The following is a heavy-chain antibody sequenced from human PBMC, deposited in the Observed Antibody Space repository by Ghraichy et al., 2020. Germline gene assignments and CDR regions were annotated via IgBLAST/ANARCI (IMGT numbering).Heavy chain of an antibody. V-gene: IGHV3-15*01. CDR3: TNDSPLNWNRGYYYYGMDV. CDR1: GFTFSNAW. D-gene: IGHD1-20*01. J-gene: IGHJ6*02. Sequence: GGSLRLSCAASGFTFSNAWMSWVRQASGKGLEWVGRIKSKTDGGTTDYAAPVKGRFTISRDDSKNTLYLQMNSLKTEDTAVYYCTNDSPLNWNRGYYYYGMDVWGQGTTVTVSS. CDR2: IKSKTDGGTT.